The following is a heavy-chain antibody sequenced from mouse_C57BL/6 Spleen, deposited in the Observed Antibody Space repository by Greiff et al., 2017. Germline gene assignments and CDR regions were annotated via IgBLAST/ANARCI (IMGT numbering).Heavy chain of an antibody. Sequence: EVKLVESGGGLVKPGGSLKLSCAASGFTFSSYAMSWVRQTPEKRLEWVATISDGGSYTYYPDNVKGRFTISRDNAKNNLYLQMSHLKSEDTAMYYCARDLLVRTAMDYWGQGTSVTVSS. CDR3: ARDLLVRTAMDY. J-gene: IGHJ4*01. V-gene: IGHV5-4*01. D-gene: IGHD2-14*01. CDR2: ISDGGSYT. CDR1: GFTFSSYA.